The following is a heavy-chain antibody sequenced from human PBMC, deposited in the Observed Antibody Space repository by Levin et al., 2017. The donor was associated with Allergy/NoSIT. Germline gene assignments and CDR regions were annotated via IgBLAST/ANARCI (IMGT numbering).Heavy chain of an antibody. D-gene: IGHD6-6*01. CDR2: ISAYNGNT. CDR1: GYTFTSYG. V-gene: IGHV1-18*01. CDR3: AREGGVYSSSSPDADY. J-gene: IGHJ4*02. Sequence: ASVKVSCKASGYTFTSYGISWVRQAPGQGLEWMGWISAYNGNTNYAQKLQGRVTMTTDTSTSTAYMELRSLRSDDTAVYYCAREGGVYSSSSPDADYWGQGTLVTVSS.